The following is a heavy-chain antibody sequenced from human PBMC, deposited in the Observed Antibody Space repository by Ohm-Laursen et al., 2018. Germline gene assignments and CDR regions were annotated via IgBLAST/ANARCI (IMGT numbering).Heavy chain of an antibody. V-gene: IGHV1-69*04. Sequence: SVKVSCNASGGTFSSYAISWVRQAPGQGLEWMGRIIPILGIANYAQKFQGRVTITADKSTSTAYMELSSLRSEDTAVYYCARGSATVFFDIWGQGTMVTVSS. J-gene: IGHJ3*02. CDR1: GGTFSSYA. CDR3: ARGSATVFFDI. D-gene: IGHD6-25*01. CDR2: IIPILGIA.